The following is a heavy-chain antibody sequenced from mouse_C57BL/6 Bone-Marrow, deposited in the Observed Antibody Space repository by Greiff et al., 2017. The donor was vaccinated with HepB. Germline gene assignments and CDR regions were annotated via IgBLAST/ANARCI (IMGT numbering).Heavy chain of an antibody. CDR1: GFNIKDDY. CDR2: IDPENGDT. CDR3: TTSYSSFDY. J-gene: IGHJ2*01. D-gene: IGHD2-5*01. Sequence: VQLQQSGAELVRPGASVKLSCTASGFNIKDDYMHWVKQRPEQGLEWIGWIDPENGDTEYASKFHGKATITADTSSNTAYLQLSSLTSEDTAVYYCTTSYSSFDYWGQGTTLTVSS. V-gene: IGHV14-4*01.